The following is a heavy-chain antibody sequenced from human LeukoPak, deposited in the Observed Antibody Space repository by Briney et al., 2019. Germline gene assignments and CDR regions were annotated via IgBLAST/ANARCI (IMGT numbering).Heavy chain of an antibody. CDR3: ARAISMVRGVDY. V-gene: IGHV3-21*01. CDR2: ISSSSTYT. D-gene: IGHD3-10*01. J-gene: IGHJ4*02. Sequence: GGSLRLSCAASGFTFRSYNMNWVRQAPGKGLEGVSSISSSSTYTYYADSVKGRFTISRDNAKNSLYLQMNSLRAEDTAVYYCARAISMVRGVDYWGQGTLVTVSS. CDR1: GFTFRSYN.